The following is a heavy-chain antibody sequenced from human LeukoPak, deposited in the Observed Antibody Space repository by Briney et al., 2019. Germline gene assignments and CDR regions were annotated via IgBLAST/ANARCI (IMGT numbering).Heavy chain of an antibody. J-gene: IGHJ4*02. Sequence: GGSLRLSCAASGFTFSGYAMHWVRQAPGKGLEWVAVISYDGSNKYYADSVKGRFTISRDNSKNTLYLQMNSLRAEDTAVCYCTTTYHYGSSPGSFDYWGQGTLVTVSS. CDR3: TTTYHYGSSPGSFDY. D-gene: IGHD2-2*01. V-gene: IGHV3-30-3*01. CDR2: ISYDGSNK. CDR1: GFTFSGYA.